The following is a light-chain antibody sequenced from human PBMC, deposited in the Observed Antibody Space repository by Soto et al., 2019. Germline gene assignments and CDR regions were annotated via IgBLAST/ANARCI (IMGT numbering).Light chain of an antibody. V-gene: IGLV2-14*01. CDR3: SSYTRSNTVL. J-gene: IGLJ2*01. Sequence: QSALTQPASVSGSPGQSITISCTGTSSDVGGYNSVSWYQHHPGEAPKLMLFEVNNRPSWVSNRFSGSKSGDTASLTISGLQVEDEADYYCSSYTRSNTVLFGGGTKLTVL. CDR2: EVN. CDR1: SSDVGGYNS.